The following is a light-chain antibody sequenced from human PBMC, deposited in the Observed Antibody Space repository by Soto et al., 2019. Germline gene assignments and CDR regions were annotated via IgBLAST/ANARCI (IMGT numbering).Light chain of an antibody. CDR3: QQYNSYPWT. CDR2: GAP. CDR1: QNIDRW. V-gene: IGKV1-5*03. Sequence: DIQMTQSPSTLSASVGDRVTITCRASQNIDRWLAWYQQKPGKAPNLLIYGAPNLESGVPARFSGSGSGTEFTLTISRLRPDDFATYYCQQYNSYPWTFGQGNKVEIK. J-gene: IGKJ1*01.